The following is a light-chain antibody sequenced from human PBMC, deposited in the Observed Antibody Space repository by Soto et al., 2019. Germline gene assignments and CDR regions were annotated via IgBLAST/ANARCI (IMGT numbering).Light chain of an antibody. J-gene: IGLJ2*01. Sequence: QSALTQPRSVYGSPGQSITISCTGTSSDVGAYNYVSWYQQHPGKAPKVIIYDVTKRPSGVPDRFSGSKSDNTASLTISGLQAEDEADYYCCSYAGSNTLLFGGGTKLTVL. CDR1: SSDVGAYNY. CDR2: DVT. V-gene: IGLV2-11*01. CDR3: CSYAGSNTLL.